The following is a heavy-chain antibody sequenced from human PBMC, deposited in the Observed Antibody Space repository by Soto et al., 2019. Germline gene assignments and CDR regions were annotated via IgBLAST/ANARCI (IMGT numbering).Heavy chain of an antibody. J-gene: IGHJ4*02. CDR2: ISAYNGNT. D-gene: IGHD3-3*01. CDR3: ARVPLDYDFWSGYHNYFDY. CDR1: GYTFTSYG. Sequence: QVQLVQSGAEVKKPGASVKVSCKASGYTFTSYGISWVRQAPGQGLEWMGWISAYNGNTNYAQKLQGSVTMTTDTSTSTAYMELRSLRSDDTAVYDCARVPLDYDFWSGYHNYFDYWGQGTLVTVSS. V-gene: IGHV1-18*01.